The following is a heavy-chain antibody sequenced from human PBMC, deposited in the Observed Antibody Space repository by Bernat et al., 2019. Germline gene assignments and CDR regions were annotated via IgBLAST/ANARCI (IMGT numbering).Heavy chain of an antibody. V-gene: IGHV1-18*01. CDR3: ARLKSGAVSYDYDGSGDRPLDI. CDR2: LSAYNGNT. D-gene: IGHD3-22*01. CDR1: GYTFTSYG. Sequence: QVQLVQSGAEVKKPGASVKVSCKASGYTFTSYGISWVREAPGQGLEWMGWLSAYNGNTKYAQKLQGRVTMNTDTSTSTAYMELRSQMSVNTPMYYCARLKSGAVSYDYDGSGDRPLDIWGQGTMVTVSS. J-gene: IGHJ3*02.